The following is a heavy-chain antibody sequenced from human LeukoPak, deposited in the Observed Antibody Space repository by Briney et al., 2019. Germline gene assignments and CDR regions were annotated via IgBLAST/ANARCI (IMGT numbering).Heavy chain of an antibody. CDR2: IYYSGST. CDR1: GGSISSYY. V-gene: IGHV4-59*01. J-gene: IGHJ6*02. CDR3: AGQTNYYYYGMDV. Sequence: SETLSLTCTVSGGSISSYYWSWIRQPPGKGLEWSGYIYYSGSTNYNPSLKSRVTISVDTSKNQFSLKLSSVTAADTAVYYCAGQTNYYYYGMDVWGQGTTVTVSS.